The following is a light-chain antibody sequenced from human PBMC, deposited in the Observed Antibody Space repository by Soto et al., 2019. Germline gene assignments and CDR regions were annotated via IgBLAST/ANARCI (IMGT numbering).Light chain of an antibody. V-gene: IGKV1-9*01. CDR3: QQLNSYPGIT. CDR1: QGISSY. J-gene: IGKJ4*01. CDR2: AAS. Sequence: DIQLTQSPSFLSASVGDRVTITCRASQGISSYLAWYQQKPGKAPKVLIYAASTLQRGVPSRFSGSGSGTQFTLTINSLQPEDFATYYCQQLNSYPGITFGGGTKVDIK.